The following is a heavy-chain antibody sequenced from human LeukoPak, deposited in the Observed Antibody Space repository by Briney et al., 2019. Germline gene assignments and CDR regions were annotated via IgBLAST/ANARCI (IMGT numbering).Heavy chain of an antibody. Sequence: SETLSLNCSVSGGSLSPYYWSWIRQPPGKGLEWIGFIFSSGSTNYNPSLKSRVTISVDTSRNQFSLKLSSVTAADTAVYYCARRQIYFDYWGQGTLVTVSS. CDR2: IFSSGST. V-gene: IGHV4-4*09. J-gene: IGHJ4*02. CDR3: ARRQIYFDY. CDR1: GGSLSPYY.